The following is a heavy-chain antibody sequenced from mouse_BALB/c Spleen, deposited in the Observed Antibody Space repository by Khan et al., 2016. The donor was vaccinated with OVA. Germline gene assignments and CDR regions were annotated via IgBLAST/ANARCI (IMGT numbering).Heavy chain of an antibody. D-gene: IGHD2-14*01. CDR1: GYTFTIYG. CDR2: INTYTGET. V-gene: IGHV9-3-1*01. Sequence: QIQLVQSGPELKKPGETVKISCKASGYTFTIYGMNWVRQAPGKGLKWMGWINTYTGETTYADDFKGRFAFSLETSARTAFLQINNIKNEDTASCYCSRVGYNETMDYWGQGTSVTVSS. CDR3: SRVGYNETMDY. J-gene: IGHJ4*01.